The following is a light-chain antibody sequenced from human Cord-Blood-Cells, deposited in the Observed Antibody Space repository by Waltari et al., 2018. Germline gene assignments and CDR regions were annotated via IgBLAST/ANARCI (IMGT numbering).Light chain of an antibody. CDR1: SSDVGSYNL. CDR2: EGS. Sequence: QSTLTQPASVSGSPGQSITISCTGTSSDVGSYNLVSWYQQHPGKAPKLMIYEGSKRPSGVSNRFSGPKSGNTASLTISGLQAEDEADYYCCSYAGSSWVFGGGTKLTVL. J-gene: IGLJ3*02. CDR3: CSYAGSSWV. V-gene: IGLV2-23*01.